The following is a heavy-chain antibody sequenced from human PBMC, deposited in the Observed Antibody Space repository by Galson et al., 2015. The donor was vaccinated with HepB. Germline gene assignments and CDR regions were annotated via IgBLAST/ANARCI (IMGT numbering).Heavy chain of an antibody. Sequence: SLRLSCAASGFIFSDAWMNWVRQAPGKGLEWVGRIKSKTDGGTTDYAAPVKGRFNISRDDSTNTLYLQMNSLKTEDTAVYYCTTAIDIVVVPAAVQDNWFDPWGQGTLVTVSS. V-gene: IGHV3-15*07. J-gene: IGHJ5*02. D-gene: IGHD2-2*02. CDR2: IKSKTDGGTT. CDR3: TTAIDIVVVPAAVQDNWFDP. CDR1: GFIFSDAW.